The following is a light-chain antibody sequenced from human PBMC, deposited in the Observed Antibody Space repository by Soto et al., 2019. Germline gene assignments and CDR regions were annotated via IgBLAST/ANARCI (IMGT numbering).Light chain of an antibody. J-gene: IGKJ1*01. CDR1: QSISSW. CDR2: KAS. Sequence: DIQMTQSPSTLSASVGDRVTITCRASQSISSWLAWYQQKPGKAPKLLIYKASSLESGVPSRFSGSGSGTEFTLTISSLQPDDFATYYCQQYNSYSWTFRKGATVDIX. V-gene: IGKV1-5*03. CDR3: QQYNSYSWT.